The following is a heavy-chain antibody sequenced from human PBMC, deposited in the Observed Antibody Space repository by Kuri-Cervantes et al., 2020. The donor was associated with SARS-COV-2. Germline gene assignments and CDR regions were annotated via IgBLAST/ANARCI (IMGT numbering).Heavy chain of an antibody. Sequence: SQTLSLTCAVSGYSISSGYYWGWIRQPPGKGLEWIGSIYHSGSTYYNPSLKSRVTISVDRSKNQFSLKLSSVTAADTAVYYCARQSDSVDYWGQGTLVTVSS. CDR2: IYHSGST. CDR3: ARQSDSVDY. V-gene: IGHV4-38-2*01. CDR1: GYSISSGYY. D-gene: IGHD2-15*01. J-gene: IGHJ4*02.